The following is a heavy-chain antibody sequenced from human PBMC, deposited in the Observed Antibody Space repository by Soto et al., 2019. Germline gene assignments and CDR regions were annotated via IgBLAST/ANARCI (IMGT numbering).Heavy chain of an antibody. J-gene: IGHJ5*02. V-gene: IGHV3-23*01. Sequence: GGSLRLSCAASGFTFSSYAMSWVRQAPGKGLEWVSAISGSGGSTYYADSVKGRFTISRDNSKNTLYLQMNSLRAEDTAVYYCAKDPSVYYYGSGSYYNVGNWFDPWGQGTLVTVSS. CDR2: ISGSGGST. D-gene: IGHD3-10*01. CDR1: GFTFSSYA. CDR3: AKDPSVYYYGSGSYYNVGNWFDP.